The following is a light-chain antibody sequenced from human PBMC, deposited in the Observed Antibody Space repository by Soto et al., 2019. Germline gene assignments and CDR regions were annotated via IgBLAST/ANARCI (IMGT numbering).Light chain of an antibody. J-gene: IGKJ2*01. Sequence: EIVMRQSPATLSVSPGERATLSCRASQSVSSNLAWYQQKPGQAPRLLIYGASTRATGIPARFSGSASGTEFTLTLGSLQSEDFALYYCQQYNNWPYTFGQGTPLEIK. CDR3: QQYNNWPYT. CDR2: GAS. V-gene: IGKV3-15*01. CDR1: QSVSSN.